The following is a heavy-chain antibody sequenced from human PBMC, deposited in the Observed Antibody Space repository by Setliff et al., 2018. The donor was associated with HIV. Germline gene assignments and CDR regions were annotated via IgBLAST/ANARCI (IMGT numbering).Heavy chain of an antibody. CDR2: IYYSGST. Sequence: SETLSLTCTVSGGSISSSSYYWGLIRQPPGKELEWIVSIYYSGSTYYNPSLKSRVTISVATSKNQFSLKLSSVTAADTAVYYCAKRTFGSGRLDPWGQGTLVTVSS. CDR3: AKRTFGSGRLDP. V-gene: IGHV4-39*01. CDR1: GGSISSSSYY. D-gene: IGHD3-16*01. J-gene: IGHJ5*02.